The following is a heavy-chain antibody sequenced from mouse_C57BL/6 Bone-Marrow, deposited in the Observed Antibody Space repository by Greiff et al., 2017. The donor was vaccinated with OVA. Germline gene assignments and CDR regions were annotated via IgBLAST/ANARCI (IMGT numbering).Heavy chain of an antibody. CDR2: INPNNGGT. CDR3: ARGGSQLAWFAY. Sequence: EVQLQQSGPELVKPGASVKIPCKASGYTFTDYNMDWVKQSHGKSLEWIGDINPNNGGTIYNQKFKGKATLTVDKSSSTAYMELRSLTSEDTAVYYCARGGSQLAWFAYWGQGTLVTVSA. J-gene: IGHJ3*01. D-gene: IGHD4-1*02. CDR1: GYTFTDYN. V-gene: IGHV1-18*01.